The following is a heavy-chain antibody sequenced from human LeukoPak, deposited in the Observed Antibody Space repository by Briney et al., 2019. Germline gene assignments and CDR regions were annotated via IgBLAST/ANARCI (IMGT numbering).Heavy chain of an antibody. CDR1: GFTFSTYV. Sequence: GSSLRLSCAASGFTFSTYVMHWVRQAPGEGLEWVAGISYNGNVKYYADFVKGRFIVSRDNSKNTLYVDMNSLRADDTAMYFCARGEFSSSWFHFVYWGQGAVVIVSS. V-gene: IGHV3-30*04. J-gene: IGHJ4*02. D-gene: IGHD6-13*01. CDR3: ARGEFSSSWFHFVY. CDR2: ISYNGNVK.